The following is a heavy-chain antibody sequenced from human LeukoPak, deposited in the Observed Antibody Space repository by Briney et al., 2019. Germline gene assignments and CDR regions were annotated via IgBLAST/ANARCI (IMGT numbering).Heavy chain of an antibody. CDR2: IRNKANSYTT. CDR3: AGVNTVRYHFDH. CDR1: GFTFSDHY. J-gene: IGHJ4*02. V-gene: IGHV3-72*01. Sequence: GGSLRLSCAASGFTFSDHYMDWVRQAPGKGLEWVGRIRNKANSYTTEYAASVKGRFTISRDGSNNSLYLQMNSLKTEDTAVYYCAGVNTVRYHFDHWGQGTLVTVSS. D-gene: IGHD4-17*01.